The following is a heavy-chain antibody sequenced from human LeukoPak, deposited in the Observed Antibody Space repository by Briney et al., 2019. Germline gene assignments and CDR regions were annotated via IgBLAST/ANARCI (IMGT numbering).Heavy chain of an antibody. CDR2: IIPIFGTA. V-gene: IGHV1-69*13. CDR3: ARAHDSSGYQAY. Sequence: GASVKVSCKASGGTFSSYAISWVRQAPGQGLEWVGGIIPIFGTANYAQKFQGRVTITADESTSTAYMELSSLRSEDTAVYYCARAHDSSGYQAYWGQGTLVTVAS. D-gene: IGHD3-22*01. CDR1: GGTFSSYA. J-gene: IGHJ4*02.